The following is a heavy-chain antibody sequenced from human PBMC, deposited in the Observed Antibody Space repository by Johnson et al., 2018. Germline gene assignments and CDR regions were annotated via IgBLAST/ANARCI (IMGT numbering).Heavy chain of an antibody. Sequence: QVQLQQSGPGLVKSSETLSLTCSVSGGSISTYYWSWVRQPVGKGLEWIGHIFISGTTNYNPSLKSRVTMSVDTSKNQFSMKLTSVTAADPAVYDCAREWFCTNGGCYGMDVGGQGTTVTVSS. V-gene: IGHV4-4*07. CDR3: AREWFCTNGGCYGMDV. CDR1: GGSISTYY. D-gene: IGHD2-8*01. CDR2: IFISGTT. J-gene: IGHJ6*02.